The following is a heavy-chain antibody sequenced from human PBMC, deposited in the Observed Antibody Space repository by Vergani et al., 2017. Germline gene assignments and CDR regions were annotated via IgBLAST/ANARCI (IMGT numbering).Heavy chain of an antibody. D-gene: IGHD6-13*01. J-gene: IGHJ4*02. CDR3: AGSSSWYGQFDY. Sequence: QLQLQQSGPGLVKPSETLFLTCTVSGGSISSYYWSWIRQPPGKGLEWIGYIYYSGSTNYNPSLKSRVTISVDTSKNQFSLKLSSVTAADTAVYYCAGSSSWYGQFDYWGQGTLVTVSS. CDR2: IYYSGST. CDR1: GGSISSYY. V-gene: IGHV4-59*01.